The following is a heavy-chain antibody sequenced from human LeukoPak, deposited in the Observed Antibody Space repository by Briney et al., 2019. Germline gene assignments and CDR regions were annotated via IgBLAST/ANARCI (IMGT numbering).Heavy chain of an antibody. D-gene: IGHD2-8*02. CDR1: GFTFENYG. Sequence: PGGSLRLSCAASGFTFENYGMHWVRQATGKGLEWVSFIWSDGNNRFYADSVKGRFTISRDNSKNMLYLQMDTLRAEDTALYYCAKDPGASVSGFHMDVWGKGTTVIVSS. J-gene: IGHJ6*03. V-gene: IGHV3-30*02. CDR3: AKDPGASVSGFHMDV. CDR2: IWSDGNNR.